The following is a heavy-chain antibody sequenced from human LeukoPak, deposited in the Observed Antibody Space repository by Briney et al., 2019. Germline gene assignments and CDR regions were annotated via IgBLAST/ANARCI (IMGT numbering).Heavy chain of an antibody. CDR2: ISAYNGNT. CDR3: ARVSADDYYYYYYYMDV. D-gene: IGHD1-1*01. V-gene: IGHV1-18*01. CDR1: GYTFTSYG. J-gene: IGHJ6*03. Sequence: GASVKVSCKASGYTFTSYGISWMRQAPGQGLEWMGWISAYNGNTNYAQKLQGRVTMTTDTSTSTAYMELRSLRSDDTAVYYCARVSADDYYYYYYYMDVWGKGTTVTVSS.